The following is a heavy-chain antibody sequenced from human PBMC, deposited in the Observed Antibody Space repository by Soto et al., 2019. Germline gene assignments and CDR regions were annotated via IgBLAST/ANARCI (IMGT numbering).Heavy chain of an antibody. CDR2: IKSKTDGGTT. Sequence: GGSLRLSCAASGFTFSNAWMSWVRQAPGKGLEWVGRIKSKTDGGTTDYAAPVKGRFTISRDDSKNTLYPQMNSLKTEDTAVYYCTTLPYYDFWSGYDYWGQGTLVTVSS. CDR3: TTLPYYDFWSGYDY. CDR1: GFTFSNAW. J-gene: IGHJ4*02. D-gene: IGHD3-3*01. V-gene: IGHV3-15*01.